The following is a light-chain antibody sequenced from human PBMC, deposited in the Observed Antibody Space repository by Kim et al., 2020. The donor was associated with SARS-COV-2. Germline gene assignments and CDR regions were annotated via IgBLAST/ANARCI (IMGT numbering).Light chain of an antibody. Sequence: GYPGQTATITCSGDKLGDKYACWYQRKPGRSPVLVIYEDSKRPSGIPERFSGSNSGNTATLTISGTQAMDEADYYCQAWDSSTYVFGTGTKVNVL. CDR2: EDS. CDR1: KLGDKY. J-gene: IGLJ1*01. V-gene: IGLV3-1*01. CDR3: QAWDSSTYV.